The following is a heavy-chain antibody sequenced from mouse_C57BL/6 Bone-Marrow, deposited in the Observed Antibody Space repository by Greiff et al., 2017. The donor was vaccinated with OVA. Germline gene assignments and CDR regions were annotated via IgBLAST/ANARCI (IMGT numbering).Heavy chain of an antibody. J-gene: IGHJ1*03. CDR1: GYTFTSYW. CDR2: IYPGSGST. CDR3: ARRGHSLYWYFDV. V-gene: IGHV1-55*01. D-gene: IGHD6-1*01. Sequence: VQLQQSGPVLVKPGASVKMSCKASGYTFTSYWITWVKQRPGQGLEWIGDIYPGSGSTNYNEKFKSKATLTVDTSSSTAYMQLSSLTSEDSAVYYCARRGHSLYWYFDVWGTGTTVTVSS.